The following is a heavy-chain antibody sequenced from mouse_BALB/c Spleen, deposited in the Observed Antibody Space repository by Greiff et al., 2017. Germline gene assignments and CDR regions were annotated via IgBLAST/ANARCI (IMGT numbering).Heavy chain of an antibody. CDR1: GYTFSSYW. Sequence: QVQLQQSGAELMKPGASVKISCKATGYTFSSYWIEWVKQRPGHGLEWIGEILPGSGSTNYNEKFKGKATFTADTSSNTAYMQLSSLTSEDSAVYYCARDSPLSMTISFAYWGQGTLVTVSA. CDR3: ARDSPLSMTISFAY. V-gene: IGHV1-9*01. CDR2: ILPGSGST. D-gene: IGHD2-3*01. J-gene: IGHJ3*01.